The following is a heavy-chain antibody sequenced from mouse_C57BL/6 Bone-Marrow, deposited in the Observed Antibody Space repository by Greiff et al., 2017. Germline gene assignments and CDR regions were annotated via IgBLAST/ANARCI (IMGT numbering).Heavy chain of an antibody. CDR1: GYTFTSYW. Sequence: QVQLQQPGAELVKPGASVKMSCKASGYTFTSYWITWVKQRPGQGLEWIGDIYPGSGSTNYNENVKSKATLTVDTSSSTAYRQISSLTSEDSAVYYCARPYYSNYWYFDVWGTGTTVTVSS. CDR3: ARPYYSNYWYFDV. CDR2: IYPGSGST. V-gene: IGHV1-55*01. J-gene: IGHJ1*03. D-gene: IGHD2-5*01.